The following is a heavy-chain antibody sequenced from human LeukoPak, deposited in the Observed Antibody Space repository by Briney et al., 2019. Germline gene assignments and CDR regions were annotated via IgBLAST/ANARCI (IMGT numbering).Heavy chain of an antibody. D-gene: IGHD1-7*01. Sequence: GESLQISCQGSGYIFTSYWIAWVRQMPGKGLEWMGIIYPGDSETRYSPSFQGQVTISADKTINTAYLQWSSLEASDTAMYYCARQGRTRRAGQDGLDIWGQGTMVTVSS. CDR1: GYIFTSYW. V-gene: IGHV5-51*01. CDR3: ARQGRTRRAGQDGLDI. CDR2: IYPGDSET. J-gene: IGHJ3*02.